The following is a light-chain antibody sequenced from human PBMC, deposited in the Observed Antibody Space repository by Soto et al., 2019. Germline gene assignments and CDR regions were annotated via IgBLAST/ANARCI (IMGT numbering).Light chain of an antibody. V-gene: IGKV1-39*01. J-gene: IGKJ3*01. CDR3: QHSYCTAGT. Sequence: DRHSAQYPYWLSASLRGSVTITWRASHSISTYLTWYQQKPGKPPKLLIYAASTLQSGAPSRFGGSGSATDFALTISCLQPEDFATYYCQHSYCTAGTVGPGTKVDIK. CDR2: AAS. CDR1: HSISTY.